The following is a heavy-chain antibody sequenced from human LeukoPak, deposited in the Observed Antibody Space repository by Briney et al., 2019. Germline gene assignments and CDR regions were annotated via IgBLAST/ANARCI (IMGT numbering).Heavy chain of an antibody. V-gene: IGHV4-59*08. CDR1: GGSITNYY. Sequence: SETLSLTCTVSGGSITNYYWSWIRQPPGKGLEWIGYIYYSGSTNYNPSLKSRVTISVDRSKNQFSLKLSSVTAADTAVYYCARADGSVFDYWGQGTLVTVSS. CDR2: IYYSGST. CDR3: ARADGSVFDY. D-gene: IGHD1-14*01. J-gene: IGHJ4*02.